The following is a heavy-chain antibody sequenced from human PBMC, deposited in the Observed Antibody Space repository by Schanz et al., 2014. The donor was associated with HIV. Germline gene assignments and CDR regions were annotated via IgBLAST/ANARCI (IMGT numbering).Heavy chain of an antibody. J-gene: IGHJ4*02. V-gene: IGHV3-21*01. CDR1: GFIFSDYS. Sequence: EVQLVESGGGLVKPGGSLRLSCAASGFIFSDYSMNWVRQAPGKGLEWVSSINEGGDFRYYADSVRGRFTISRDNAKNSLYLQMNSLRPEDTAVYYCARETRSCGGDCYPLDYWGQGTLVIVSS. D-gene: IGHD2-21*02. CDR3: ARETRSCGGDCYPLDY. CDR2: INEGGDFR.